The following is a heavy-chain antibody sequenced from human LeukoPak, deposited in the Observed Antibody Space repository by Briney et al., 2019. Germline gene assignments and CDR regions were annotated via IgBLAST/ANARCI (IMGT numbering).Heavy chain of an antibody. D-gene: IGHD2-8*01. CDR2: MSYDGTNK. Sequence: GGSLRLSCVASGFTFSTYPMHWVRQAPGKGLEWVALMSYDGTNKYYADSVKGRFTISRDNSKNTLYLQMNSLRAEDTALYYCAKDRSCTNDICHGDFDYWGQGTLVTVPS. J-gene: IGHJ4*02. V-gene: IGHV3-30*04. CDR3: AKDRSCTNDICHGDFDY. CDR1: GFTFSTYP.